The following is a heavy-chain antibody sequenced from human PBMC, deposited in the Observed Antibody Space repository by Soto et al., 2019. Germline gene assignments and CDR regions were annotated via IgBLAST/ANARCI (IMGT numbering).Heavy chain of an antibody. CDR2: ISAYNGNT. CDR3: GGNYYYDVSKGSAP. V-gene: IGHV1-18*01. CDR1: GYTFTSYG. J-gene: IGHJ4*02. D-gene: IGHD3-22*01. Sequence: ASVKVSCKASGYTFTSYGISWVRQAPGQGLEWMGWISAYNGNTNYAQKLQGRVTMTTDTSTSTAYMELRSLRSDDTAVYYCGGNYYYDVSKGSAPGGRGTLVPVS.